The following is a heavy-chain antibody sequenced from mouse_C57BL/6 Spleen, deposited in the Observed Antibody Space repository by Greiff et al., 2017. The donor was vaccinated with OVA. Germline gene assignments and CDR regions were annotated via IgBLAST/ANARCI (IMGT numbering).Heavy chain of an antibody. CDR3: ARGNWDYAMDY. CDR2: ISSGSSTI. Sequence: EVKVVESGGGLVKPGGSLKLSCAASGFTFSDYGMHWVRQAPEKGLEWVAYISSGSSTIYYAETVKGRFTMSRDNAKNTLFLQMTSLRSEDTAMYYCARGNWDYAMDYWGQGTSVTVSS. CDR1: GFTFSDYG. V-gene: IGHV5-17*01. D-gene: IGHD4-1*01. J-gene: IGHJ4*01.